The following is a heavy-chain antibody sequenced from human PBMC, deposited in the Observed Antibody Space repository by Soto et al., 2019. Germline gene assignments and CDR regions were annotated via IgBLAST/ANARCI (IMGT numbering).Heavy chain of an antibody. V-gene: IGHV1-69*01. D-gene: IGHD3-10*01. Sequence: QVQLVQSGAEVKKPGSSVKVSCKASGGTFSSYAISWVRQAPGQGLEWMGGFNPIFETANYAQKFQGRVTFTADVSPNTAYMALRSLRSEDTAVYYCTRGITLIRGVIPPGYYYGMAVWGQGTTVAVSS. CDR3: TRGITLIRGVIPPGYYYGMAV. J-gene: IGHJ6*02. CDR2: FNPIFETA. CDR1: GGTFSSYA.